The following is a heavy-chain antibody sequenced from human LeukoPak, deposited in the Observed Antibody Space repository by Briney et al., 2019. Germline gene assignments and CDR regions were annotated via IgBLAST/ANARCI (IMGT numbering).Heavy chain of an antibody. CDR2: IYYGGST. Sequence: PSETLSLTCTVSGGSISSYYWSWIRQPPGKGLEWIGYIYYGGSTNYNPSLKSRVTISVDTSKNQFSLKLSSVTAADTAVYYCARDPCSSTSCYDYWGQGTLVTVSS. CDR3: ARDPCSSTSCYDY. D-gene: IGHD2-2*01. CDR1: GGSISSYY. J-gene: IGHJ4*02. V-gene: IGHV4-59*01.